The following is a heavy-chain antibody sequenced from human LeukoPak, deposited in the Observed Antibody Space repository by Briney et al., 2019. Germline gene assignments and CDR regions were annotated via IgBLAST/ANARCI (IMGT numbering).Heavy chain of an antibody. CDR2: ISSSSSTI. CDR3: ARDEIDSYYVY. Sequence: GGSLRLSCEASGFTFSNYNMNWVRQAPGKGLEWVSYISSSSSTIYYADSVKGRFTISRDNAKNSLYLQMNTLRAEDTAVYYCARDEIDSYYVYWGQGTLVTVSS. D-gene: IGHD3-10*01. V-gene: IGHV3-48*01. J-gene: IGHJ4*02. CDR1: GFTFSNYN.